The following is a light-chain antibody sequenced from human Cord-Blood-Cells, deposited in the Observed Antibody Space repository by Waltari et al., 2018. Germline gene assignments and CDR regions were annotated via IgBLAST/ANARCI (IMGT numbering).Light chain of an antibody. CDR1: QSVSSSY. J-gene: IGKJ2*03. CDR3: QQYGSSPS. CDR2: GAS. V-gene: IGKV3-20*01. Sequence: EIVLTQSPGSLSLSPGERATPSCRASQSVSSSYLAWYQQKPGQAPRLLIYGASSRATGIPDMFSGSGSGTDFTLTISRLEPEDFAVYYCQQYGSSPSFGQGTKLEIK.